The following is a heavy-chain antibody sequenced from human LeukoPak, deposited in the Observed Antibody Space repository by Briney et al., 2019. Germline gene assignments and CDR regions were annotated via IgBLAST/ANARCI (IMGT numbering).Heavy chain of an antibody. Sequence: ASETLSLTCTVSGGSISSYYWSWIRQPPGKGLEWIGYIYYSGSTNYSPSLKSRVTISVDTSKNQFSLKLSSVTAADTAVYYCARAPPTMVRGVIDPFDYWGQGTLVTVSS. D-gene: IGHD3-10*01. V-gene: IGHV4-59*01. J-gene: IGHJ4*02. CDR1: GGSISSYY. CDR2: IYYSGST. CDR3: ARAPPTMVRGVIDPFDY.